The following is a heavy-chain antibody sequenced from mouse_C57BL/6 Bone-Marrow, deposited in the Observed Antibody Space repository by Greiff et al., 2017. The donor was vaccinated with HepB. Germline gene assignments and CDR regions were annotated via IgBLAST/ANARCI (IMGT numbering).Heavy chain of an antibody. V-gene: IGHV5-4*03. CDR2: ISDGGSYT. CDR3: ARGKIYFDY. J-gene: IGHJ2*01. CDR1: GFTFSSYA. Sequence: EVKLQESGGGLVKPGGSLKLSCAASGFTFSSYAMSWVRQTPEKRLEWVATISDGGSYTYYPDNVKGRFTISRDNAKNNLYLQMSHLKSEDTAMYYCARGKIYFDYWGQGNTLTVSS.